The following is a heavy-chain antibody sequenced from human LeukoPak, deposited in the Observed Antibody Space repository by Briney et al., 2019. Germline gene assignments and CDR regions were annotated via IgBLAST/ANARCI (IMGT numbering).Heavy chain of an antibody. Sequence: GGSLRLSCAASGFTVSSNYMSWVRQAPGKGLEWVSVIYSGGSTYYADFVKGRFTISRDNSKNTLYLQMNSLRAEDTAVYYCARSPPDYYDSSGYSDYWGQGTLVTVSS. CDR2: IYSGGST. CDR1: GFTVSSNY. V-gene: IGHV3-53*01. CDR3: ARSPPDYYDSSGYSDY. D-gene: IGHD3-22*01. J-gene: IGHJ4*02.